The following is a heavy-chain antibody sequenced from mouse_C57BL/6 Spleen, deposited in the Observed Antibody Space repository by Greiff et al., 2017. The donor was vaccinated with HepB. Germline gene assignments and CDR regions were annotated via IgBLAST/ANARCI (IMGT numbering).Heavy chain of an antibody. J-gene: IGHJ3*01. Sequence: VQLKQSGGGLVKPRGSLKLSCAASGFTFSDYGMHWVRQAPEKGLEWVAYISSGSSTIYYADTVKGRFTISRDNAKNTLFLQMTSLRSEDTAMYYCARNYDGSWFAYWGQGTLVTVSA. CDR3: ARNYDGSWFAY. CDR1: GFTFSDYG. V-gene: IGHV5-17*01. D-gene: IGHD2-3*01. CDR2: ISSGSSTI.